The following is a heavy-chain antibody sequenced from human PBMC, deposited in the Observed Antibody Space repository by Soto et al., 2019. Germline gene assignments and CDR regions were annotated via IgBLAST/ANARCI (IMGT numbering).Heavy chain of an antibody. CDR3: ARKYTSSWSRPYYFDY. Sequence: GGSLRLSCAASGFTFSSYAMSWVRQAPGKGLEWISYISGSSDTIYHADSVKGRFTVSRDKAKNSLYLQMDSLRAEDTAVYYCARKYTSSWSRPYYFDYWGLGTLVTVSS. CDR2: ISGSSDTI. D-gene: IGHD6-13*01. J-gene: IGHJ4*02. V-gene: IGHV3-48*01. CDR1: GFTFSSYA.